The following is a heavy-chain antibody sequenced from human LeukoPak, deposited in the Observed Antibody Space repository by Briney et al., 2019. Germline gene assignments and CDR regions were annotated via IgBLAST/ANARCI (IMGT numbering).Heavy chain of an antibody. V-gene: IGHV4-38-2*01. Sequence: PSETLSLTCAVSGYSISSGYYWGWIRQPPGKGLEGIGSSYYSGSTYYNPSLKSRVPISVDKAKNQFPLKLSSVTAADTAVYYCARLELGVQEAGTDYWGQGTLVTVSS. CDR2: SYYSGST. CDR3: ARLELGVQEAGTDY. CDR1: GYSISSGYY. D-gene: IGHD6-13*01. J-gene: IGHJ4*02.